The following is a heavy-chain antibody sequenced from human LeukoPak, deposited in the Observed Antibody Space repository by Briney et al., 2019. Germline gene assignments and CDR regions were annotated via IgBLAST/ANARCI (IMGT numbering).Heavy chain of an antibody. D-gene: IGHD2-15*01. Sequence: GGSLRLSCAASRFTFSDYYMSWIRQAPGKGLEWVSYIRRTSSYTNYASSVKRRLTTSRENAKNSLFLQMNSLRAVCTAVCYCARGHYIDFDYWGQGSLVTVSS. CDR3: ARGHYIDFDY. J-gene: IGHJ4*02. V-gene: IGHV3-11*06. CDR2: IRRTSSYT. CDR1: RFTFSDYY.